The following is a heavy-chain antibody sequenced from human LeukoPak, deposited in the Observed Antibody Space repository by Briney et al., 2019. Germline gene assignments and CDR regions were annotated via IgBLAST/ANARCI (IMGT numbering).Heavy chain of an antibody. D-gene: IGHD6-19*01. CDR1: GGSISSYY. Sequence: SETLSLTCTVSGGSISSYYWGWIRQPPGKGLEWIGSIYYSGSTYYNPSLKSRVTISVDTSKNQFSLKLSSVTAADTAVYYCASLLSGWYFPHDYWGQGTLVTVSS. V-gene: IGHV4-39*07. J-gene: IGHJ4*02. CDR3: ASLLSGWYFPHDY. CDR2: IYYSGST.